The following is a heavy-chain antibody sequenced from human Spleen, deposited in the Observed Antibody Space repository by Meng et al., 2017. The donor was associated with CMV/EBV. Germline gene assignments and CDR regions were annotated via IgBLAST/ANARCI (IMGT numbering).Heavy chain of an antibody. V-gene: IGHV3-30*04. D-gene: IGHD3/OR15-3a*01. CDR1: AFTFNSYF. Sequence: GESLKISCVASAFTFNSYFMHWVRQAPGKGLEWVAFISYDSNKKDYTDSVKGRLTISRDNTRDALYLQMNSLRPEDTAVYYCARNRQDWTTENYHYGMDVWGQGTTVTVSS. CDR3: ARNRQDWTTENYHYGMDV. CDR2: ISYDSNKK. J-gene: IGHJ6*02.